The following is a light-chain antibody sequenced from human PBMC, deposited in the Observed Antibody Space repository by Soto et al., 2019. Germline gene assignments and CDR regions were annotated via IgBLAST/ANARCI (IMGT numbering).Light chain of an antibody. CDR3: QQYYSVPVT. CDR1: QSVLYSSDNKNQ. V-gene: IGKV4-1*01. J-gene: IGKJ4*01. Sequence: DIVMTQSPDSLAASLGERATINCRSSQSVLYSSDNKNQLAWYQQKPGQPPKLLIYWASTRESGVPDRFSGSGSGTDFTLTSSNLQAEDVAVYYCQQYYSVPVTFGGGTKVEIK. CDR2: WAS.